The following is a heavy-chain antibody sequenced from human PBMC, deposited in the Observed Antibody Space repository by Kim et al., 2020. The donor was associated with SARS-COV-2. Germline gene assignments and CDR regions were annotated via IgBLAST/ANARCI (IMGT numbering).Heavy chain of an antibody. CDR2: IYYSGST. CDR3: ARHASGGYGDYAHDY. CDR1: GGSISSSSYY. D-gene: IGHD4-17*01. J-gene: IGHJ4*02. V-gene: IGHV4-39*01. Sequence: SETLSLTCTVSGGSISSSSYYWGWIRQPPGKGLEWIGSIYYSGSTYYNPSLKSRVTISVDTSKNQFSLKLSPVTAADTAVYYCARHASGGYGDYAHDYWGQGTLVTVSS.